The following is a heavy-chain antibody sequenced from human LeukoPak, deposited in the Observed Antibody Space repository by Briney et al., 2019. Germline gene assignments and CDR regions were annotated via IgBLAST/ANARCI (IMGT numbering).Heavy chain of an antibody. Sequence: GGSLRLSCAASGSTFSSYSMNWVRQAPGKGLEWVANIKQDGSEKYYVDSVKGRFTISRDNAKNSLYLQMNSLRAEDTAVYYCARSITGTEARAFDIWGQGTMVTVSS. CDR3: ARSITGTEARAFDI. D-gene: IGHD1-20*01. V-gene: IGHV3-7*03. CDR1: GSTFSSYS. J-gene: IGHJ3*02. CDR2: IKQDGSEK.